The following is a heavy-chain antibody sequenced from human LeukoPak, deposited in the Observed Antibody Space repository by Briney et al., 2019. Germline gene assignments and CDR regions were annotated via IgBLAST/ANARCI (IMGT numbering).Heavy chain of an antibody. D-gene: IGHD6-13*01. CDR1: GFTFSDYY. J-gene: IGHJ6*03. V-gene: IGHV3-11*04. CDR2: ISNFGDII. Sequence: GGSLRLSCTASGFTFSDYYMNWIRQAPGKGLEWVSHISNFGDIIHYADSVEGRFTISRDNDKNSIYLQMNSLRAEDTAVYYCAKDATPALGTVYMDVWGKGTTVTISS. CDR3: AKDATPALGTVYMDV.